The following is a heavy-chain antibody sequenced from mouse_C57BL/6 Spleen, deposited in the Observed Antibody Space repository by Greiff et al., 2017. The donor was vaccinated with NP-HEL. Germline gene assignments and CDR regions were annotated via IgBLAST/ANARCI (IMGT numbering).Heavy chain of an antibody. CDR2: IDPNSGGT. CDR3: ASNGNYVEEYFDY. D-gene: IGHD2-1*01. CDR1: GYTFTSYW. J-gene: IGHJ2*01. V-gene: IGHV1-72*01. Sequence: VQLQQPGAELVKPGASVKLSCKASGYTFTSYWMHWVKQRPGRGLEWIGRIDPNSGGTKYNEKFKSKATLTVDKASSTAYMQLSSLTSEDSAVYYGASNGNYVEEYFDYWGQGTTLTVSS.